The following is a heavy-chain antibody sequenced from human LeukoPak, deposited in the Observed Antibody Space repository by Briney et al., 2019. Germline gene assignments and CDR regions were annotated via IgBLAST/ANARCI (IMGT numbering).Heavy chain of an antibody. CDR1: GFTFSSYG. V-gene: IGHV3-30*18. CDR3: AKGINSGYHRYYLDY. D-gene: IGHD5-12*01. Sequence: PGGSLRLSCAASGFTFSSYGMHWVRQAPGKGLEWVAVISYDGSDKYYADSVKGRFTISRDNSKSTLYLRMNSLGAEDTAVYYCAKGINSGYHRYYLDYWGQGTLVTVSS. CDR2: ISYDGSDK. J-gene: IGHJ4*02.